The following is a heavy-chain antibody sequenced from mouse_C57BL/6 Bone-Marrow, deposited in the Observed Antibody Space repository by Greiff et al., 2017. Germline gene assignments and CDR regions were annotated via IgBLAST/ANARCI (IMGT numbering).Heavy chain of an antibody. CDR3: ARGDGYF. CDR2: IRNKANGYTT. V-gene: IGHV7-3*01. J-gene: IGHJ4*01. Sequence: DVKLVESGGGLVQPGGSLSLSCAASGFTFTDYYMSWVRQPPGKALEWLGFIRNKANGYTTEYSVSVKGRFTSSRDNSQSILYLQMNALRAEDSDTYCCARGDGYFWGQGTSVTVSS. CDR1: GFTFTDYY. D-gene: IGHD2-3*01.